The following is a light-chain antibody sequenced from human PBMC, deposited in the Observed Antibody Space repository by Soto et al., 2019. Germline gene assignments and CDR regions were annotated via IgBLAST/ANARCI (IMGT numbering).Light chain of an antibody. CDR1: QSISRE. J-gene: IGKJ2*01. CDR3: QQGHNWPLP. Sequence: EIVMTQSPATLSVSPGESATLSCRASQSISRELAWYQQKPGQPPRLLIYGASPRATGVPARFTGSGSGSDFTLTSSGLQSEDFAVYYCQQGHNWPLPLGQGTRLEI. V-gene: IGKV3-15*01. CDR2: GAS.